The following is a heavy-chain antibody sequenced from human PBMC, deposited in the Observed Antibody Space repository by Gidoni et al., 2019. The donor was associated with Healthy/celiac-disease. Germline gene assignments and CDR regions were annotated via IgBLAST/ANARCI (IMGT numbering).Heavy chain of an antibody. CDR1: GGSVSSGSYY. CDR2: IYYSGST. Sequence: QVQLQESGPGLVKPSETLSLTCTVPGGSVSSGSYYWSWIRQPPGKGLEWIGYIYYSGSTNYNPSLKSRVTISVDTSKNQFSLKLSSVTAADTAVYYCARDSTEFCYFDYWGQGTLVTVSS. J-gene: IGHJ4*02. V-gene: IGHV4-61*01. CDR3: ARDSTEFCYFDY.